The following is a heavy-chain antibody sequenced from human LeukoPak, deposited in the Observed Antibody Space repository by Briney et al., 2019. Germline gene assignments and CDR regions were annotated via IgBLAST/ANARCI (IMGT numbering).Heavy chain of an antibody. D-gene: IGHD3-10*01. J-gene: IGHJ4*02. CDR3: ARHKGNFDY. Sequence: SETLSLTCTVSGYSISSGYYWGWIRQPPGKGLEWIGSIYHSGSTYYNPSLKSRVTISVDTSKNQFSLKLSSVTAADTAVYYCARHKGNFDYWGQGTLVTVSS. V-gene: IGHV4-38-2*02. CDR2: IYHSGST. CDR1: GYSISSGYY.